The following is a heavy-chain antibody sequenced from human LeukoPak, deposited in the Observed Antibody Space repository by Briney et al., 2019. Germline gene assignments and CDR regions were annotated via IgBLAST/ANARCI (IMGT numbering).Heavy chain of an antibody. J-gene: IGHJ4*02. Sequence: SETLSLTCTVSGGSVSSGSYYWSWIRQPPGKGLEWIGYIYYSGSTNYNPSLKSRVTISVDTSKNQFSLKLSSVTAADTAVYYCARAPGDNDLYYFDYWGQGTLVTVSS. CDR3: ARAPGDNDLYYFDY. V-gene: IGHV4-61*01. CDR2: IYYSGST. CDR1: GGSVSSGSYY. D-gene: IGHD4-17*01.